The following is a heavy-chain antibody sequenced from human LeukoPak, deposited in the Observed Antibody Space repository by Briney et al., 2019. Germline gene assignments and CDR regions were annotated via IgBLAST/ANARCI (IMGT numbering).Heavy chain of an antibody. CDR3: HPLAYTSD. J-gene: IGHJ4*02. D-gene: IGHD6-19*01. CDR1: GFTFSGRW. V-gene: IGHV3-74*01. CDR2: VRPDGSST. Sequence: GGSLRLSCGVSGFTSGFTFSGRWMHWVRHSPGQGPVWVGLVRPDGSSTYADSVKGRFTVSRDSAKNTVYLQMNDLRVEDTALYFCHPLAYTSDWGQGTPVTVSS.